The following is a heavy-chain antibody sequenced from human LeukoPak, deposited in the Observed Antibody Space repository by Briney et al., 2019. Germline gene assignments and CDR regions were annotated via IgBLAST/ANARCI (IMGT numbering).Heavy chain of an antibody. Sequence: PGRSLRLSCAASGFTFDDYGMSWVRQAPGKGLEWVSGINWNGGSTGYADSVKGRFTISRDNAKNSLYLQMNSLRAEDTALYYCARASDVLLWFGELPKSAYFDYWGQGTLVTVSS. CDR2: INWNGGST. CDR1: GFTFDDYG. V-gene: IGHV3-20*04. CDR3: ARASDVLLWFGELPKSAYFDY. J-gene: IGHJ4*02. D-gene: IGHD3-10*01.